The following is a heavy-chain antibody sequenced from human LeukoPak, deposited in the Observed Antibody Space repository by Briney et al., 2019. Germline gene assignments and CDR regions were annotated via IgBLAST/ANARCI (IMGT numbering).Heavy chain of an antibody. CDR3: ARGVGYCTNGVCYISLMATTPFYFDY. J-gene: IGHJ4*02. D-gene: IGHD2-8*01. V-gene: IGHV4-30-4*01. CDR2: IYYSGST. Sequence: SRIRQPPGKGLEWLGYIYYSGSTYYNPSLKSRVTISVDTSKNQFSLKLSSVTAADTAVYYCARGVGYCTNGVCYISLMATTPFYFDYWGQGTLVTVSS.